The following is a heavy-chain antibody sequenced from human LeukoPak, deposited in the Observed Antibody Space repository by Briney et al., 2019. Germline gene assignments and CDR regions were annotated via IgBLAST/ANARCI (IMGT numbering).Heavy chain of an antibody. CDR1: GFTFSSYS. J-gene: IGHJ4*02. V-gene: IGHV3-48*02. CDR3: ARDKYRVTTDSFDY. D-gene: IGHD3-3*01. CDR2: ISSSSTTI. Sequence: GGSLRLSCAASGFTFSSYSMNWVRQAPGKGLELVSYISSSSTTIYYADSVKGRFTISRDNAKNSLYLQMNSLRDEDTAVYYCARDKYRVTTDSFDYWGQGTLVAVSS.